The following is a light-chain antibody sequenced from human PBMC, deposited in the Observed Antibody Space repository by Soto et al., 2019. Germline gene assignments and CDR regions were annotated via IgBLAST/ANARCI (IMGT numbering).Light chain of an antibody. J-gene: IGKJ1*01. CDR3: QQRVTWPWT. V-gene: IGKV3-11*01. Sequence: EIVLTQSPATVSLSPGERATLSCRASRSVGVYFAWYQQKPGQAPRLLIYDASNRATDIPARFSGSGSGTDFTLTISSLEPEDFAVYYCQQRVTWPWTFGRGTKLEIK. CDR1: RSVGVY. CDR2: DAS.